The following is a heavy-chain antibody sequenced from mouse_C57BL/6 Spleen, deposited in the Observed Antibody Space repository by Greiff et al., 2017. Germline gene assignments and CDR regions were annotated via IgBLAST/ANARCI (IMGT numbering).Heavy chain of an antibody. CDR1: GYTFTEYT. CDR2: FYPGSGSI. V-gene: IGHV1-62-2*01. Sequence: VQLVESGAELVKPGASVTLSCKASGYTFTEYTIHWVKQRSGQGLEWIGWFYPGSGSIKYNETFKDKATLTADKSSSTGYRELNRLTSEGSAVYFGSRHDGGAWSYAMDYWGQGTSVTVSS. CDR3: SRHDGGAWSYAMDY. J-gene: IGHJ4*01.